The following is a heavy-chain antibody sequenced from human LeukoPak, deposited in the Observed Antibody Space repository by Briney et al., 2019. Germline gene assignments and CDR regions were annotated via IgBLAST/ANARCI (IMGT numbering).Heavy chain of an antibody. CDR1: GFTFSSYW. D-gene: IGHD1-26*01. CDR3: AREFTSGSYNWFDP. CDR2: IKQDGSEK. Sequence: GGSLRLSCAASGFTFSSYWMSWVRQAPGKGLEWVANIKQDGSEKYYVDSVKGRFTISRDNANNSLYLQMNSLRAEDTAVYYCAREFTSGSYNWFDPWGQGTLVTVSS. J-gene: IGHJ5*02. V-gene: IGHV3-7*01.